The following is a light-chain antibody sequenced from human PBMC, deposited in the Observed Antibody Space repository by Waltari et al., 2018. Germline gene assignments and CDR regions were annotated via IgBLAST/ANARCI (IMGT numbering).Light chain of an antibody. CDR3: QQYNNWRT. V-gene: IGKV3-15*01. CDR2: GAS. CDR1: QSISRN. J-gene: IGKJ2*01. Sequence: EILMTQSPHTLSVSPGERATLSCRASQSISRNLAWYQQKPGEAPRLPIYGASTRATGIPARFSGNGSGTEFTLTISSLQSEDFAVYYCQQYNNWRTFGQGTKLEIK.